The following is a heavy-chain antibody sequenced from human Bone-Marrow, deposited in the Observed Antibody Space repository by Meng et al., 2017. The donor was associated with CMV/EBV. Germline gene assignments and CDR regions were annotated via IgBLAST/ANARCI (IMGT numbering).Heavy chain of an antibody. CDR2: IIPILGIA. V-gene: IGHV1-69*10. J-gene: IGHJ3*02. Sequence: SVKVSCKASGYTFTSYYMHWVRQAPGQGLEWMGGIIPILGIANYAQKFQGRVTITADKSTSTAYMELSSLRSEDTAVYYCAREVTYCSSTSCSDHAFDIWGQGTMVTVSS. CDR3: AREVTYCSSTSCSDHAFDI. CDR1: GYTFTSYY. D-gene: IGHD2-2*01.